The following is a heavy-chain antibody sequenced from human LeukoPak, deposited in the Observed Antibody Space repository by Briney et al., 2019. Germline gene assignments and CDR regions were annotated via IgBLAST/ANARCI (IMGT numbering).Heavy chain of an antibody. CDR2: ISGSGGST. V-gene: IGHV3-23*01. D-gene: IGHD6-13*01. CDR1: GFTVSSNY. CDR3: ATNERYSSSWYYFDY. J-gene: IGHJ4*02. Sequence: GGSLRLSCAASGFTVSSNYMSWVRQAPGKGLEWVSGISGSGGSTYYADSVKGRFTISRDNSKNTLYLQMNSLRAEDTAVYYCATNERYSSSWYYFDYWGQGTLVTVSS.